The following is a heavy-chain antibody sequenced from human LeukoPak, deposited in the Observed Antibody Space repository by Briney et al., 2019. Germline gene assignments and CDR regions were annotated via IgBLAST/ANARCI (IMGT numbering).Heavy chain of an antibody. D-gene: IGHD1-1*01. CDR2: ISHSGNT. CDR3: ARAGTENLNWRYYIDF. J-gene: IGHJ4*02. Sequence: SETLSLTCTVSGDSINKYFWSWLRQSPGKGLEWIGYISHSGNTNYHPSLKSRVTISLDKSNNQFSLRLSSVTAADTAEYYCARAGTENLNWRYYIDFCGQGILVTVSS. V-gene: IGHV4-59*01. CDR1: GDSINKYF.